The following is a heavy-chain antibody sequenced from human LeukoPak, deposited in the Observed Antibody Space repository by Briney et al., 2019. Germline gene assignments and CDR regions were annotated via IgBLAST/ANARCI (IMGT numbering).Heavy chain of an antibody. D-gene: IGHD5-24*01. Sequence: PGGSLRLSCAASGFTFSSYGMNWVRQAPGKGLEWVSYISSTSGTIYDADSVKGRFTISRDNAKNSLYLQMNSLRDEDTAVYYCARDPLRWLQNNYYYYYMDVWGKGTTVTVSS. CDR1: GFTFSSYG. CDR3: ARDPLRWLQNNYYYYYMDV. CDR2: ISSTSGTI. J-gene: IGHJ6*03. V-gene: IGHV3-48*02.